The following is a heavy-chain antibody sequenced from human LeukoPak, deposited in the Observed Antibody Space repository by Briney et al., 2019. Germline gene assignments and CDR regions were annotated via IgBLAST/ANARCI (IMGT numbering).Heavy chain of an antibody. Sequence: PSETLSLTCSASDGSINSYYWNWIRRPPGKGLEWIGYIYYKGNTNYSPSLKSRVTMSVDTSKNLFSLKVSSVTAADTAVYYCARGRSNYYGMDVWGQGTTVTVSS. V-gene: IGHV4-59*01. CDR2: IYYKGNT. CDR1: DGSINSYY. CDR3: ARGRSNYYGMDV. D-gene: IGHD1-26*01. J-gene: IGHJ6*02.